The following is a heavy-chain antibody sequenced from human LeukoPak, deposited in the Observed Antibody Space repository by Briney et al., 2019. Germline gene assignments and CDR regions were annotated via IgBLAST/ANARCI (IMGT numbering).Heavy chain of an antibody. CDR3: VRHGDYPGSAFDM. D-gene: IGHD4-17*01. CDR2: ISAYDGNT. Sequence: GASVKVSCKASGYTFASYGISWVRQAPGQGLEWMGWISAYDGNTKYAQNLQDRVTMTTDTSTSTAYLDLGSLRSDDTAVYYCVRHGDYPGSAFDMWGQGTMVTVSS. V-gene: IGHV1-18*01. CDR1: GYTFASYG. J-gene: IGHJ3*02.